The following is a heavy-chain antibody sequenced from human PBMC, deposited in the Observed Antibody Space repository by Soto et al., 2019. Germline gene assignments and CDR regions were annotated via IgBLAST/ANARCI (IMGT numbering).Heavy chain of an antibody. CDR1: GFTFDDFG. CDR3: ARLPVAAVRPTGPFDY. Sequence: EVQLVESGGGVVRPGGSLRLSCAASGFTFDDFGVTWVRQAPGKGLEWVSGIDWSGGNTRYADSVTGRFTISRDNAKNSLDRQMNSRRADATALYYCARLPVAAVRPTGPFDYWGQGTGVTVSS. V-gene: IGHV3-20*04. D-gene: IGHD1-1*01. CDR2: IDWSGGNT. J-gene: IGHJ4*02.